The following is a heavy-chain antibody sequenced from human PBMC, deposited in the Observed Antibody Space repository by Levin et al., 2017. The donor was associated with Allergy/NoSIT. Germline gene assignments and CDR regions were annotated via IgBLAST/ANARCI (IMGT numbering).Heavy chain of an antibody. CDR3: ARGIDAARVHY. Sequence: SETLSLTCTVSDGSFNSDNFYWNWIRQPPGKGLEWIGYIRNSGYTNYNPSLKSRVTISVDTSMNQFSLKLSSVTAADTAIYYCARGIDAARVHYWGQGTLVTVSS. V-gene: IGHV4-61*01. D-gene: IGHD2-21*01. J-gene: IGHJ4*02. CDR1: DGSFNSDNFY. CDR2: IRNSGYT.